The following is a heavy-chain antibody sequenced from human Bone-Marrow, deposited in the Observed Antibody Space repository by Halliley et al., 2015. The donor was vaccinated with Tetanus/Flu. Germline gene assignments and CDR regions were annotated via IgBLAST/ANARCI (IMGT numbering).Heavy chain of an antibody. J-gene: IGHJ4*02. CDR3: ARDVLEWELLN. D-gene: IGHD1-26*01. CDR2: INLDGSSP. V-gene: IGHV3-74*01. Sequence: LEWVSRINLDGSSPSYADSVKGRFTISRDDAKNTLYLQMNSLRVEDTAVYYCARDVLEWELLNWGQGTLVTVSS.